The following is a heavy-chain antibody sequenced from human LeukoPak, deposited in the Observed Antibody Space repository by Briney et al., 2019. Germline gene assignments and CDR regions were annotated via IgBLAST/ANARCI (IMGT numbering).Heavy chain of an antibody. CDR1: GFTFDDYA. J-gene: IGHJ4*02. Sequence: GGSLRLSCAASGFTFDDYAMHCVRHAPGKGLGWGSGISWNSGSIGYADSVKGRFTISRDNAKNSLYLQMNSLRAEDTDLSYCARYYYDSSGYYYFDYWGQGTLVTVSS. V-gene: IGHV3-9*01. CDR3: ARYYYDSSGYYYFDY. D-gene: IGHD3-22*01. CDR2: ISWNSGSI.